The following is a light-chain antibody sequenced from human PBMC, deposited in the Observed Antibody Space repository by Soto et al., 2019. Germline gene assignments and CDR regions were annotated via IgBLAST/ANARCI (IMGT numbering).Light chain of an antibody. Sequence: EIVWTQSPASQSLSLGGRRILSCRASQSVSTFLAWFQQKPGQPHRVLIYNASNRTTGIPARFSGRGSGTDFTLTTSSLEPQDFAVYYCQQRGDWPPISFGQGTRLEIK. CDR3: QQRGDWPPIS. CDR2: NAS. CDR1: QSVSTF. V-gene: IGKV3-11*01. J-gene: IGKJ5*01.